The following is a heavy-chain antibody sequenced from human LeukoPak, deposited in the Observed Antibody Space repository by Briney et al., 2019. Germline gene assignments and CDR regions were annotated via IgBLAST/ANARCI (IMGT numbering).Heavy chain of an antibody. V-gene: IGHV3-21*01. D-gene: IGHD6-19*01. CDR3: ARDDTAVAGTELDY. Sequence: GVLRLSCAASGFTFSSYAMSWVRQAPGKGLEWVSYISSSTNIYYTDSVKGRFTISRDNAKNSLYLQMNSLRAEDTAVYYCARDDTAVAGTELDYWGQGTLVTVSS. CDR1: GFTFSSYA. J-gene: IGHJ4*02. CDR2: ISSSTNI.